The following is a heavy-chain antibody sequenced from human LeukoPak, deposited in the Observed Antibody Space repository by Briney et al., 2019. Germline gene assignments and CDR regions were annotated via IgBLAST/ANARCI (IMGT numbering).Heavy chain of an antibody. D-gene: IGHD3-22*01. J-gene: IGHJ5*02. V-gene: IGHV4-39*01. CDR3: AKLSGRYYYDSSGYYDPNWFDP. Sequence: SDTLSLTCTVSAGSISSSSYYWGWIRQPPGKGLEWIGSIYYSGSTYYNPSLKSRVTISVDTSKNQFSLKLSSVTDADTAVYYCAKLSGRYYYDSSGYYDPNWFDPWGQGTLVTVSS. CDR2: IYYSGST. CDR1: AGSISSSSYY.